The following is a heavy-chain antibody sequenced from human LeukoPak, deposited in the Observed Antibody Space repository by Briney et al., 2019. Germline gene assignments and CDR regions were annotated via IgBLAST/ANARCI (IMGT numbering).Heavy chain of an antibody. CDR1: GFTFSSYW. V-gene: IGHV3-74*01. Sequence: PGGSLRLSCAASGFTFSSYWMHWVRQVLGKGLVWVSRINSDGSSTSYADSVKGRFTISRDNAKNTLYLQMNSLRAEDTAVYYCARGYSGNYRIDYWGQGTLVTASS. J-gene: IGHJ4*02. D-gene: IGHD1-26*01. CDR2: INSDGSST. CDR3: ARGYSGNYRIDY.